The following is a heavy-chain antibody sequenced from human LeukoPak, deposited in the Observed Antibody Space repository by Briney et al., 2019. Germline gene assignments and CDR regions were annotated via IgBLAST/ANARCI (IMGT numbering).Heavy chain of an antibody. J-gene: IGHJ4*02. Sequence: GGSLTLSCEASGFTFSSYGTSWVRQAPGKGLEWVSTISGNGAKTYYADSVKGRFTISRDNSKNTLYLQMNSLRAEDTAVYYCAKPSDYCGGDCSYFDYWGQGTLVTVSS. CDR1: GFTFSSYG. D-gene: IGHD2-21*02. CDR3: AKPSDYCGGDCSYFDY. CDR2: ISGNGAKT. V-gene: IGHV3-23*01.